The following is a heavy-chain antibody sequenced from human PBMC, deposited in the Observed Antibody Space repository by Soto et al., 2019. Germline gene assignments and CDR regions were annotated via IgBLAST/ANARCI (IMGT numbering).Heavy chain of an antibody. J-gene: IGHJ4*02. D-gene: IGHD5-12*01. CDR2: ISYDGSNK. V-gene: IGHV3-30*18. CDR1: GFTFSSYG. CDR3: AKDHSSGIVATVFDY. Sequence: QVQLVESGGGVVQPGRSLRLSCAASGFTFSSYGMHWVRQAPGKGLEWVAVISYDGSNKYYADSVKGRFTISRDNSKNTLYLQMNSLRAEDTAVYYCAKDHSSGIVATVFDYWGQGTLVTVSS.